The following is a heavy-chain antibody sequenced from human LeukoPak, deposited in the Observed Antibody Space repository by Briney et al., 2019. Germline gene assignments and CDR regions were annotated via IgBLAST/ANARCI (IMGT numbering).Heavy chain of an antibody. J-gene: IGHJ6*02. CDR3: ARDGASIDDQYYGLDV. CDR2: MSYDGNNK. CDR1: GFTFSSFG. V-gene: IGHV3-30*03. D-gene: IGHD1-1*01. Sequence: GGSLRLSCSASGFTFSSFGMHWVRQAPGKGLEWVTLMSYDGNNKYSADSVRGRFTISRDNDKNTVFLEMNSLRAEDTAVYYCARDGASIDDQYYGLDVWGQGTTVTVSS.